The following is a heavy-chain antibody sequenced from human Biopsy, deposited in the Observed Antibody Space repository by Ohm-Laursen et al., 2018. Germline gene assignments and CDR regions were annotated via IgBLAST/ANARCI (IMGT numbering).Heavy chain of an antibody. CDR2: FAPENGKT. V-gene: IGHV1-24*01. CDR3: ARDRWPHVTLLGLVVFDF. Sequence: SVKVSCKVSGYTLNELSMHWVRQVPGKGLEWMGGFAPENGKTVYAQNFQARVSLTEDTSTDTAYMELRSLRSEDTAVYYCARDRWPHVTLLGLVVFDFWGQGTLVIVSS. CDR1: GYTLNELS. D-gene: IGHD3-3*01. J-gene: IGHJ4*02.